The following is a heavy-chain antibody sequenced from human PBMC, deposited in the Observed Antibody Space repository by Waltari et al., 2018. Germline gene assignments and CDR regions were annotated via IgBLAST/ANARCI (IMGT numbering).Heavy chain of an antibody. CDR1: GFPFSRFG. V-gene: IGHV3-33*01. CDR2: IWHDGSNE. CDR3: ASQSTTLFDY. J-gene: IGHJ4*02. Sequence: QVQLVESGGGVVQPGRSLRLSCAASGFPFSRFGMHWVRQAQGKGLEWVAVIWHDGSNEYYVDSVKGRFTISRDNSKNTLYLQMNSLRAEDSAVYYCASQSTTLFDYWGQGTLVTVSS. D-gene: IGHD2-15*01.